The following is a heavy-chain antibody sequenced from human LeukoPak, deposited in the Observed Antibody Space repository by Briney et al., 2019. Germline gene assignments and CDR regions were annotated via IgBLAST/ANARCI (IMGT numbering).Heavy chain of an antibody. CDR1: GFTFSSYG. D-gene: IGHD4-17*01. V-gene: IGHV3-23*01. CDR3: ARVYGDYYFDY. CDR2: ISGSGGST. Sequence: GGSLRLSCAASGFTFSSYGMSWVRQAPGKGLEWVSAISGSGGSTYYADSVKGRFTISRDNSKNTLYLQMNSLRAEDTAVYYCARVYGDYYFDYWGQGTLVTVSS. J-gene: IGHJ4*02.